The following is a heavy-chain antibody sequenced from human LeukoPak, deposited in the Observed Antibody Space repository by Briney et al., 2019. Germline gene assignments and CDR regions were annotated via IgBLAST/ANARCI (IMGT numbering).Heavy chain of an antibody. V-gene: IGHV3-23*01. CDR3: AKGYNSGWYYFAC. CDR2: FSGSGGNT. J-gene: IGHJ4*02. D-gene: IGHD6-19*01. CDR1: GFTFSTYA. Sequence: GGSLRLSCAASGFTFSTYAMTWVRQAPGKGLEWVSGFSGSGGNTYYADSVKGRFTISRDDSKNMLYLQMNSLRAEDTAVYYCAKGYNSGWYYFACWGQGTLVTVSS.